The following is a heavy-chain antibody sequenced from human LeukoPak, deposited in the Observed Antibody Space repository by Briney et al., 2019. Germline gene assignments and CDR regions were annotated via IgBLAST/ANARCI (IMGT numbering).Heavy chain of an antibody. Sequence: GGSLRLSCAASGFSISTYWMYWVRQAPGKGLMWVSRINSDGSTTSYADSAKGRFTISRDNSKNTLYLQMNSLRAEDTAVYYCAKGPYCSGGSCLLFDYWGQGTLVTVSS. V-gene: IGHV3-74*01. CDR1: GFSISTYW. CDR3: AKGPYCSGGSCLLFDY. J-gene: IGHJ4*02. D-gene: IGHD2-15*01. CDR2: INSDGSTT.